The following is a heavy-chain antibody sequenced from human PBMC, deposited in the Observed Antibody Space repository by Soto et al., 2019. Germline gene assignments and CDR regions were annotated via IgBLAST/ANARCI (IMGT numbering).Heavy chain of an antibody. CDR2: IIPIFGTA. J-gene: IGHJ6*02. Sequence: SVKVSCKVSGGTFSSYAISWVRQAPGQGLEWMGGIIPIFGTANYAQKFQGRVTITADESTSTAYMELSSLRSEDTAVYYCAYGDKYYYYYYGMDVWGQGTTVTVSS. D-gene: IGHD3-10*01. V-gene: IGHV1-69*13. CDR3: AYGDKYYYYYYGMDV. CDR1: GGTFSSYA.